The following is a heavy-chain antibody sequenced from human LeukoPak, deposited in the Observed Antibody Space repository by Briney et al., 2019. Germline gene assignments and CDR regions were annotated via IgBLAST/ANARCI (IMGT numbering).Heavy chain of an antibody. V-gene: IGHV7-4-1*02. J-gene: IGHJ4*02. D-gene: IGHD3-10*01. CDR2: INTGTGNP. CDR3: ATIGASFFDY. CDR1: GYTFTNYA. Sequence: WASVKLSCKASGYTFTNYAMNWVRQAPGQGLEWMGWINTGTGNPTYAQGFTGRFVFPLDTSVSTTYLQINSLKAEDTAVYYCATIGASFFDYWGQGTLVTVSS.